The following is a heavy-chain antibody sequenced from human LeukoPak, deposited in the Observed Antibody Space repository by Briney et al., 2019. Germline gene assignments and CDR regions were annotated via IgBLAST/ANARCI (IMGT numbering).Heavy chain of an antibody. CDR2: IWYDGSNK. D-gene: IGHD2-15*01. Sequence: GGSLRLSCAASGFTFSSYGMHWVRQAPGKGLEWVAVIWYDGSNKYYADSVKGRFTISRDNSKNTVYLQMNSLRPEDTAVYYCAKTFCSGGTCYPYNYYYMDVWGKGTAVTVSS. J-gene: IGHJ6*03. CDR1: GFTFSSYG. CDR3: AKTFCSGGTCYPYNYYYMDV. V-gene: IGHV3-30*02.